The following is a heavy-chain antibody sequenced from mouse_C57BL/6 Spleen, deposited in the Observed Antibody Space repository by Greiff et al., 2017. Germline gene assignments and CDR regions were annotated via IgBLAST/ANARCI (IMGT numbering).Heavy chain of an antibody. CDR2: IWRGGST. CDR3: AKNDCYDPFYAMDY. V-gene: IGHV2-5*01. J-gene: IGHJ4*01. CDR1: GFSLTSYG. Sequence: QVQLQQSGPGLVQPSPSLSITCTVSGFSLTSYGVHWVRQSPGKGLEWLGVIWRGGSTDYNAAFMSRLSITKDNSKSQVFFKMNSLQADDTAIYYCAKNDCYDPFYAMDYWGQGTSVTVSS. D-gene: IGHD2-12*01.